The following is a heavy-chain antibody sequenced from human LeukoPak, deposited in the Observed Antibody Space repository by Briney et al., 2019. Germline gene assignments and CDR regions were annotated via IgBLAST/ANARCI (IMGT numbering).Heavy chain of an antibody. D-gene: IGHD5-24*01. CDR2: IYHSGRT. V-gene: IGHV4-38-2*02. Sequence: TSETLSLSCTVSGYSISSGYYWGWIRQPPGKGLEWIDSIYHSGRTFYNLSLKSQVTISVNKSKSQFSLKLTSVTAADTAVYYCARLYLPATRFDYWGQGTLVTVSS. CDR1: GYSISSGYY. CDR3: ARLYLPATRFDY. J-gene: IGHJ4*02.